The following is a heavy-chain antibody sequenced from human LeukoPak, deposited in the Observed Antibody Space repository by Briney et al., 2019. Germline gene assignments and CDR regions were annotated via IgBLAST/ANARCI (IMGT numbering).Heavy chain of an antibody. J-gene: IGHJ3*02. D-gene: IGHD5-24*01. CDR3: ARIGATIVRAFDI. V-gene: IGHV1-2*03. CDR1: GYTFTGYY. Sequence: LGASVKVSCKASGYTFTGYYMHWVRQAPGQGLEWMGWINPNSGGTNYAQKFQGRVTMTRDTSISTAYMELSRLRSDDTAVYYCARIGATIVRAFDIWGQGTMVTVSS. CDR2: INPNSGGT.